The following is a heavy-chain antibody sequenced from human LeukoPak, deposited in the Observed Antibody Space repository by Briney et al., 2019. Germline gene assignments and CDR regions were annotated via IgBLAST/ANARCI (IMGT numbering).Heavy chain of an antibody. CDR2: ISSSSSYI. CDR1: GFTFSSYS. D-gene: IGHD3-22*01. V-gene: IGHV3-21*01. CDR3: ARDYYDSSGLLLFDY. J-gene: IGHJ4*02. Sequence: GGSLRLSCAASGFTFSSYSMSWVRQAPGKGLEWVSSISSSSSYIYYADSVKGRFTISRDNAKNSLYLQMNSLRAEDTAVYYCARDYYDSSGLLLFDYWGQGTLVTVSS.